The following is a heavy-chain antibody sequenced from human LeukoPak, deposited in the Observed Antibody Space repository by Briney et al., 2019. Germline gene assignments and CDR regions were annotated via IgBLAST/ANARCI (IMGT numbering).Heavy chain of an antibody. V-gene: IGHV3-33*06. J-gene: IGHJ4*02. CDR2: IWYDGSNK. CDR1: GFTFSSYG. Sequence: PGGSLRLSCAASGFTFSSYGMHWVRQAPGKALEWVAVIWYDGSNKYYADSVKGRFTISRDNSKNTLYLQMNSLRAEGTAVYYCAKEGSGYYSNWGQGTLVTVSS. CDR3: AKEGSGYYSN. D-gene: IGHD3-22*01.